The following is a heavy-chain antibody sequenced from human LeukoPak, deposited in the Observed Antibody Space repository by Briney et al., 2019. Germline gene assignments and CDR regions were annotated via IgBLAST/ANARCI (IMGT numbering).Heavy chain of an antibody. Sequence: PSEPLSLTCTVSGGSISTYYWSWIRQPPGKGLEWIGYIFYSGSTNYNPSLKSRVTISVDTSKNQFSLKLSSVAAADTAVYYCARHFRLMGVVTNGYFDYWGQGTLVTVSS. CDR3: ARHFRLMGVVTNGYFDY. CDR2: IFYSGST. CDR1: GGSISTYY. D-gene: IGHD4-23*01. J-gene: IGHJ4*02. V-gene: IGHV4-59*08.